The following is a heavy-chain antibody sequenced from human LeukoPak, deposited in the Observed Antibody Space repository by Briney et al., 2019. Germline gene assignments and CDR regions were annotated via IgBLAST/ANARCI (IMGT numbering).Heavy chain of an antibody. CDR1: GFTFSSYE. J-gene: IGHJ3*01. Sequence: PGGSLRLSCAASGFTFSSYEMNWVRQAPGKGLEWVSYISSSDSDIYYADSVKGRFTISRDNAKNSLYLQMNSLRAEDTAIYYCARVSGEYCSSTTCYGAAFDFWGQGTMVTVSS. D-gene: IGHD2-2*01. CDR3: ARVSGEYCSSTTCYGAAFDF. CDR2: ISSSDSDI. V-gene: IGHV3-48*03.